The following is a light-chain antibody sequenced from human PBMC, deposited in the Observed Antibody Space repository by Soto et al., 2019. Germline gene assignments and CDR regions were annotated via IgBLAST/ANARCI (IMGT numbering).Light chain of an antibody. V-gene: IGLV2-14*01. J-gene: IGLJ1*01. CDR2: EVS. CDR3: SSYTSSSTPYV. CDR1: SSDVGGYNY. Sequence: QSALTQPASVSGSPGQSITISCTGTSSDVGGYNYVSWYQQHPGKAPKLMIYEVSNRPSGVSNRFSGSKSGNTASLTISGLLAEDEADYYCSSYTSSSTPYVFGTGPKLTVL.